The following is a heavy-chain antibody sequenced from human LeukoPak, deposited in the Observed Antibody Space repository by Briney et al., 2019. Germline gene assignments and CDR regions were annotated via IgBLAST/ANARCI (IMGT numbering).Heavy chain of an antibody. CDR1: GFSFSDSY. CDR3: ARDPDYGDPY. CDR2: ITSSGTTT. V-gene: IGHV3-11*01. D-gene: IGHD4/OR15-4a*01. J-gene: IGHJ4*02. Sequence: GGSLRLSCSASGFSFSDSYMSWIRLSPEKGLEWIAYITSSGTTTEYADSVKGRFTISRVNAKNSLYLQMNSLRPEDTAVYYCARDPDYGDPYWGQGTLVTVSS.